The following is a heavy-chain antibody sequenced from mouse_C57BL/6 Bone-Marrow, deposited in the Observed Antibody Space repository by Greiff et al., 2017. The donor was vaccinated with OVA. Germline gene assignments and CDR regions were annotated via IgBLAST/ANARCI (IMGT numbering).Heavy chain of an antibody. CDR2: INPYNGGT. CDR1: GYTFTDYY. D-gene: IGHD1-1*01. V-gene: IGHV1-19*01. J-gene: IGHJ2*01. CDR3: ATYGSPYYFDY. Sequence: VQLQQSGPVLVKPGASVKMSCKASGYTFTDYYMNWVKQSHGKSLEWIGVINPYNGGTSYNQKFKGKATLTVDKSTSTAYMELNSLTSEDSAVYYCATYGSPYYFDYWGQGTTLTGSS.